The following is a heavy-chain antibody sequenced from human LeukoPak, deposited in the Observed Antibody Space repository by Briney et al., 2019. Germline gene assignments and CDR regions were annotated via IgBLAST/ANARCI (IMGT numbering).Heavy chain of an antibody. D-gene: IGHD3-22*01. V-gene: IGHV3-74*01. CDR3: AKGGYYYDDWFDP. J-gene: IGHJ5*02. Sequence: GGSLRLSCATSGFTFTTFWMHWVRQAPGKGLVWVSRINHDGSSTNYADSVKGRFTISRDNSKNTLYLQMNSLRAEDTAVYYCAKGGYYYDDWFDPWGQGTLVTVSS. CDR2: INHDGSST. CDR1: GFTFTTFW.